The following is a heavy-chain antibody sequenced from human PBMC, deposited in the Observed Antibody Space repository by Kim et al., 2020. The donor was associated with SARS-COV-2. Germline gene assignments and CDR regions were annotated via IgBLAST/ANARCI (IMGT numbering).Heavy chain of an antibody. CDR1: GYSFTSYW. D-gene: IGHD6-19*01. CDR3: AMSYSSGWYFERYGRGYYFDY. Sequence: GESLKISCKGSGYSFTSYWIGWVRQMPGKGLEWMGIIYPGDSDTRYSPSFQGQVTISADKSISTAYLQWSSLKASDTAMYYCAMSYSSGWYFERYGRGYYFDYWGQGTLVTVSS. J-gene: IGHJ4*02. V-gene: IGHV5-51*01. CDR2: IYPGDSDT.